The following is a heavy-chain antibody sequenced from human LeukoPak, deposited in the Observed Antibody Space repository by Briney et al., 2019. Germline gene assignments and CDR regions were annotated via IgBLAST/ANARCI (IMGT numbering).Heavy chain of an antibody. V-gene: IGHV4-39*01. Sequence: TPSETLSLTCTVSGGSISSSSYYWGWIRQPPGKGLEWIGSIYYSGSTYYNPSLKSRVTISVETSKNQFSLKLSSVTAADTAVYYCARRDNTAMVDYWGQGTLVTVSS. CDR3: ARRDNTAMVDY. CDR1: GGSISSSSYY. J-gene: IGHJ4*02. D-gene: IGHD5-18*01. CDR2: IYYSGST.